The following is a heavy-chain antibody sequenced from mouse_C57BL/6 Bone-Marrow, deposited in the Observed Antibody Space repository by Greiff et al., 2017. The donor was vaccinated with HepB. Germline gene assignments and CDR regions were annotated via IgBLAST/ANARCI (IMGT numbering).Heavy chain of an antibody. CDR1: GYTFTDYE. CDR2: IDPETGGT. Sequence: QVQLQQSGAELVRPGASVTLSCKASGYTFTDYEMHWVKQTPVHGLEWIGAIDPETGGTAYTQKFKGKAILTADKSSSTAYMEVRSLTSEYSAVYYCTRSDDGYYRYWFAYWGQGTLVTVSA. V-gene: IGHV1-15*01. J-gene: IGHJ3*01. CDR3: TRSDDGYYRYWFAY. D-gene: IGHD2-3*01.